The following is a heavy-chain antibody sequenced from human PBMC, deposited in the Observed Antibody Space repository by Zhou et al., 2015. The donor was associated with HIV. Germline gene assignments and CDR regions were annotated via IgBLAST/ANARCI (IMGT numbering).Heavy chain of an antibody. CDR1: GGTFSSYA. CDR3: ARDSRGPYSGSYILHDAFDI. V-gene: IGHV1-69*01. Sequence: QVQLVQSGAEVKKPGSSVKVSCKASGGTFSSYAISWVRQAPGQGLEWMGGIIPIFGTANYAQKFQGRVTITADESTSTAYMELSSLRSEDTAVYYCARDSRGPYSGSYILHDAFDIWGQGTMVTVSS. J-gene: IGHJ3*02. CDR2: IIPIFGTA. D-gene: IGHD1-26*01.